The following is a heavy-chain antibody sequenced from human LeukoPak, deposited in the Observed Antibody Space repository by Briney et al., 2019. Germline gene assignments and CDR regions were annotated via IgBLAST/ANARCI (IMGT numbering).Heavy chain of an antibody. J-gene: IGHJ4*02. Sequence: GGSLRLSCAASGFTFSDYGMNWVRQAPGKGLEWVSSISGGSSYIFYADSVKGRFTISRDNAKNTLYLQMNSLRAEDTAVYYCATVFKGSSLQDYWGQGTLVTVSS. V-gene: IGHV3-21*01. CDR3: ATVFKGSSLQDY. CDR2: ISGGSSYI. D-gene: IGHD1-26*01. CDR1: GFTFSDYG.